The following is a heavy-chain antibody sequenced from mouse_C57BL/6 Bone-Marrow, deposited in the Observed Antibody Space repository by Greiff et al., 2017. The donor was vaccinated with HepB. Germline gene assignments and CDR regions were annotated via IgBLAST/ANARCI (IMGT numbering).Heavy chain of an antibody. CDR2: IYPRSGNT. J-gene: IGHJ4*01. CDR3: ARPPLLLRSLYYYAMDY. V-gene: IGHV1-81*01. D-gene: IGHD1-1*01. CDR1: GYTFTSYG. Sequence: QVQLQQSGAELARPGASVKLSCKASGYTFTSYGISWVKQRTGQGLEWIGEIYPRSGNTYYNEKFKGKATPTADKSSSTAYMELRSLTSEDSAVYFCARPPLLLRSLYYYAMDYWGQGTSVTVSS.